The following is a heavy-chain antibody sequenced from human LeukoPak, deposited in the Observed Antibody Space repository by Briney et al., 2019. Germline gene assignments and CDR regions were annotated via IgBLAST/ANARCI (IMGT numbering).Heavy chain of an antibody. CDR1: GFTFSDYS. J-gene: IGHJ3*01. CDR3: AKKASRVPGHDVFDV. Sequence: GGSLRLTCAASGFTFSDYSMVWVRQAPGRGPEWVSGVNFGGHMTDYTASVRGRFTISRGNSKNMVSLQMNSLRAEDTAIYFCAKKASRVPGHDVFDVWGQGTMVTVSS. D-gene: IGHD4/OR15-4a*01. CDR2: VNFGGHMT. V-gene: IGHV3-23*01.